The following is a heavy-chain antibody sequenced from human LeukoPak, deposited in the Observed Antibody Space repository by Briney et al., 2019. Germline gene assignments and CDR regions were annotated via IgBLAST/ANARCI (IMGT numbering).Heavy chain of an antibody. CDR3: AGSTGQNYYYMDV. CDR2: IYHSGST. V-gene: IGHV4-38-2*02. J-gene: IGHJ6*03. D-gene: IGHD2-2*01. Sequence: PSETLSLTCTVSDYSISSGFYWGWVRQPPGKGLEWIGTIYHSGSTYYNPSLKSRVTISLDTSKNQLSLKLNSVTAADTAVYYCAGSTGQNYYYMDVWDKGATVTVSS. CDR1: DYSISSGFY.